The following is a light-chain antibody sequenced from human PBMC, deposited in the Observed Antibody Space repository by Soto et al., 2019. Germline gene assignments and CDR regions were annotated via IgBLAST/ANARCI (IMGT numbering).Light chain of an antibody. CDR2: GVS. J-gene: IGLJ1*01. CDR3: NSFAGSSYV. Sequence: QSAQTQPASVSGSPGQSITISCTGTSSDVGAYNYVSWYQQYPGKPPKLMIYGVSNRPSGVSNRFSGSKSGNTASLTISGLQADDEADYYCNSFAGSSYVFGTGTKLTVL. V-gene: IGLV2-14*01. CDR1: SSDVGAYNY.